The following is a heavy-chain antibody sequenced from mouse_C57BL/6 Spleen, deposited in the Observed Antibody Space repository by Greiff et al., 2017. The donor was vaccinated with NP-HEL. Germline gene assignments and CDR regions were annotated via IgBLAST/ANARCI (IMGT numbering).Heavy chain of an antibody. V-gene: IGHV1-55*01. J-gene: IGHJ2*01. CDR2: IYPGSGST. CDR3: AREENDYDELDY. Sequence: VKLVESGAELVKPGASVKMSCKASGYTFTSYWITWVKQRPGQGLEWIGDIYPGSGSTNYNEKFKSTATLTVDTSSSTAYMQLSSLTSEDSAVYDCAREENDYDELDYWGQGTTLTVAS. D-gene: IGHD2-4*01. CDR1: GYTFTSYW.